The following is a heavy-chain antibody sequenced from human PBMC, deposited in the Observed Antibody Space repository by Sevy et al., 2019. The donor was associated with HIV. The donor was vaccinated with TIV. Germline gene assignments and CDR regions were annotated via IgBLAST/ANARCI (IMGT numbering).Heavy chain of an antibody. V-gene: IGHV3-23*01. CDR2: VGSGGST. CDR3: AKGGGIAARLPYYYGMDV. J-gene: IGHJ6*02. CDR1: GFTFSNYA. D-gene: IGHD6-6*01. Sequence: QLGGSLRLSCAASGFTFSNYAMSWVRQAPGKGLEWVSGVGSGGSTYYAGSLKGRFTISRDNSKNTLYLQMNSLRAEDTAVYYCAKGGGIAARLPYYYGMDVWGQGTTVTVSS.